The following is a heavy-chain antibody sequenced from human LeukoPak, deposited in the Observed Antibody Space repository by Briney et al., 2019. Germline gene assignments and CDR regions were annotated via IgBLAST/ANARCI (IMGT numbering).Heavy chain of an antibody. Sequence: GGSLRLSCAVSGFTFSLYDMHWVRQATGKGLEWVSGIGTEGDTYYPGSVKGRFTISRENAKNSLYLQMNSLRAGDTAVYYCAKGGYYERPWYFDYWGQGTLVTVSS. D-gene: IGHD3-22*01. J-gene: IGHJ4*02. CDR1: GFTFSLYD. V-gene: IGHV3-13*04. CDR2: IGTEGDT. CDR3: AKGGYYERPWYFDY.